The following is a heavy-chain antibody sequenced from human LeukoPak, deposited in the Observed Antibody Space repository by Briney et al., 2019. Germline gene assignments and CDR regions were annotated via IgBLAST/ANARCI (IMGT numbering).Heavy chain of an antibody. CDR2: ISGSGGST. CDR3: ARMMVAAYDAFDI. CDR1: GFTFSSYA. Sequence: SGGSLRLSCAASGFTFSSYAMSWVRQAPGKGLEWVSAISGSGGSTYYADSVKGRFTISRDNSKNTLYLQMNSLRAEDTAVYYCARMMVAAYDAFDIWGQGTMVTVSS. J-gene: IGHJ3*02. D-gene: IGHD2-15*01. V-gene: IGHV3-23*01.